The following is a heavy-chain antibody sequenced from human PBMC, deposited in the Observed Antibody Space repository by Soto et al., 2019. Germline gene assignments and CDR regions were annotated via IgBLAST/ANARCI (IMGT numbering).Heavy chain of an antibody. CDR2: IITIFGTA. CDR3: ARDKRSSWQSRPSYYYGMDV. CDR1: GGTFSSYA. D-gene: IGHD5-12*01. Sequence: SVKVSCKASGGTFSSYAISWVRQAPGQGLEWMGGIITIFGTANYAQKFQGRVTITADKSTSTAYMELNSLRSEDTAVYYCARDKRSSWQSRPSYYYGMDVWGQGTTVTVSS. J-gene: IGHJ6*02. V-gene: IGHV1-69*06.